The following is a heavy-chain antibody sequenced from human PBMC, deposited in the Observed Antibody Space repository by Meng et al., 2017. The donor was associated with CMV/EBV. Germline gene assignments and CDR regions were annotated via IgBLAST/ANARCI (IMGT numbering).Heavy chain of an antibody. CDR3: ARGLRQRGLGY. Sequence: GSLRLSCAVYGGSFSGYYWSWIRQPPGKGLEWIGEINHSGSTNYNPSLKSRVTISVDTPKNQFSLKLSSVTAADTAVYYCARGLRQRGLGYWGQGTLVTVSS. CDR1: GGSFSGYY. V-gene: IGHV4-34*01. J-gene: IGHJ4*02. D-gene: IGHD3-10*01. CDR2: INHSGST.